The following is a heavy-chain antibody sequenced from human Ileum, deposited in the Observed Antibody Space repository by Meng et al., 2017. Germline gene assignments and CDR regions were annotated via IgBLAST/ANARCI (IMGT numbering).Heavy chain of an antibody. CDR2: TYYNGSP. J-gene: IGHJ4*02. V-gene: IGHV4-30-4*01. CDR3: ARERRHYYGSGSFGY. D-gene: IGHD3-10*01. CDR1: GGSFSSDNYY. Sequence: QVQLQESGPGLVKPSQTLSLTCSVSGGSFSSDNYYWTWIRQTPGKGLEWIGLTYYNGSPFYNPSLRSRVTISVDTSKDQFSLKLTSVTAADTAVYYCARERRHYYGSGSFGYWGQGILVTVSS.